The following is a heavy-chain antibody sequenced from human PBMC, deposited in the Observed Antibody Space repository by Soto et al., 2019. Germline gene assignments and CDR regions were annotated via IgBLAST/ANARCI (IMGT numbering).Heavy chain of an antibody. CDR3: ATSPYPSFYYYGLNV. CDR1: GFTFKSYW. Sequence: GGSLRLSCAASGFTFKSYWMSWVRQTPGKGLEWVANIKEDGSEKYYVDSVKGRFTISRDNGKNALYLQMNSLRVEDTAIYYCATSPYPSFYYYGLNVWGQGTTVTVSS. V-gene: IGHV3-7*03. J-gene: IGHJ6*02. CDR2: IKEDGSEK.